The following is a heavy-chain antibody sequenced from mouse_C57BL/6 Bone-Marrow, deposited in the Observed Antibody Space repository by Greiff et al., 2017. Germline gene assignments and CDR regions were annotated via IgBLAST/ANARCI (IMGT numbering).Heavy chain of an antibody. CDR3: AISSLCAY. Sequence: VQLQESGAELARPGASVKLSCKASGYTFTSYGISWVKQRTGQGLEWIGEIYPRSGNTYYNEKFKGKATLAADKSSSTAYMELRSLTSEDSAVCFCAISSLCAYGGQGTLVTVSA. D-gene: IGHD1-1*01. CDR1: GYTFTSYG. V-gene: IGHV1-81*01. J-gene: IGHJ3*01. CDR2: IYPRSGNT.